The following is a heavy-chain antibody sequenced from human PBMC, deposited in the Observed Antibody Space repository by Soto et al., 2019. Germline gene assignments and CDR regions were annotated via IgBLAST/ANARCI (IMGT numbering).Heavy chain of an antibody. V-gene: IGHV1-18*04. J-gene: IGHJ5*01. Sequence: ASVKVSCKASGYSFTTYNINWFRQAPGQGLEWVGWISTSKGYTNYAQSLQGQVTISVDKSINTAYLQWSSLKASDTAMYYCARRVVVDVSGRGDWFDSWGQGTLVTVSS. CDR2: ISTSKGYT. D-gene: IGHD2-15*01. CDR3: ARRVVVDVSGRGDWFDS. CDR1: GYSFTTYN.